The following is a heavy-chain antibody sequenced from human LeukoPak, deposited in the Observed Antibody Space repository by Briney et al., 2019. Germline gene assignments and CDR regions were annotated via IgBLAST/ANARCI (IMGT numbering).Heavy chain of an antibody. CDR3: ARDGLNAWFGP. D-gene: IGHD4/OR15-4a*01. Sequence: SGGSLRLSCAASGFTFSTYSMNWVRQAPGKGLEWVSYITSSSTTIYYADSAKGRFTISRDNAQNSLFLQMKSLRDEDTAVYYCARDGLNAWFGPWGQGTLVTVSS. J-gene: IGHJ5*02. CDR2: ITSSSTTI. CDR1: GFTFSTYS. V-gene: IGHV3-48*02.